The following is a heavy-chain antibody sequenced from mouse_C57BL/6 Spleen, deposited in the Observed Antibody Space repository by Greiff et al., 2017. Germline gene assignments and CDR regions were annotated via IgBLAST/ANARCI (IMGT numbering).Heavy chain of an antibody. V-gene: IGHV1-53*01. J-gene: IGHJ4*01. CDR2: INPSNGGT. D-gene: IGHD2-4*01. CDR3: ARCDYDDGPYAMDY. Sequence: QVQLLQPGTELVKPGASVKLSCKASGYTFTSYWMHWVQQRPGQGLEWIGNINPSNGGTNYNEKFKSKATLTVDKTSSTAYMQLSSLTSEDSAVYYCARCDYDDGPYAMDYWGQGTSVTVSS. CDR1: GYTFTSYW.